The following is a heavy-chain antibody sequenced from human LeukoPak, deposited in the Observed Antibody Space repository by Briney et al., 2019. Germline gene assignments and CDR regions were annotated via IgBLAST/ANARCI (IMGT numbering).Heavy chain of an antibody. D-gene: IGHD4-17*01. J-gene: IGHJ4*02. CDR2: FDPEDGET. Sequence: ASVKVSCKVSGYTLTELSMHWVRQAPGKGLEWMGGFDPEDGETIYAQKFQGRVTITADKSTSTAYMELSSLRSEDTAVYYCAGLDYGDYYDYWGQGTLVTVSS. CDR1: GYTLTELS. CDR3: AGLDYGDYYDY. V-gene: IGHV1-24*01.